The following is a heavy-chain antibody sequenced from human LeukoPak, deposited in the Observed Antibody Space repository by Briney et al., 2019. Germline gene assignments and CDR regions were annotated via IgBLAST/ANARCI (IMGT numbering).Heavy chain of an antibody. CDR2: INPSGGST. CDR3: ARAAESNAFDI. V-gene: IGHV1-46*01. Sequence: ASVKVSCKASGYTFTSYYMHWVRQAPGQGLEWMGIINPSGGSTSYAQKFQGGVTMTRDTSTSTVYMELSSLRSGDTAVYYCARAAESNAFDIWGQGTMVTVSS. CDR1: GYTFTSYY. J-gene: IGHJ3*02.